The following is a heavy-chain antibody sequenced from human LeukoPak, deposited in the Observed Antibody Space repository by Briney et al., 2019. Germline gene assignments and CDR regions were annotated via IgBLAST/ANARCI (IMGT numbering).Heavy chain of an antibody. Sequence: ASVKVSCKASGFTFTSYYMHWVRQAPGQGLEWMGIINPSGGSTSHAQKFQGRVTMTRDTSTSTVYMELSSLRSEDTAVYYCARDADYGSGTENWFDPWGQGTLVTVSS. V-gene: IGHV1-46*01. D-gene: IGHD3-10*01. CDR2: INPSGGST. CDR1: GFTFTSYY. CDR3: ARDADYGSGTENWFDP. J-gene: IGHJ5*02.